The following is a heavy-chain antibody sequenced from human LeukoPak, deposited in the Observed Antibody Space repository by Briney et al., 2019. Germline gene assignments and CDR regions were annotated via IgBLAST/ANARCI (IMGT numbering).Heavy chain of an antibody. Sequence: ASVKVSCKASGYTFTSYYIHWVRQAPGQGLEWMGIINPSGDNTWYAQKFQGRVTMTRDMATSTDYMEVSSLRSEDTAVYYCARDNSVGDSAWWFDPWGQGTLVTVSS. CDR3: ARDNSVGDSAWWFDP. CDR2: INPSGDNT. J-gene: IGHJ5*02. CDR1: GYTFTSYY. D-gene: IGHD5-12*01. V-gene: IGHV1-46*01.